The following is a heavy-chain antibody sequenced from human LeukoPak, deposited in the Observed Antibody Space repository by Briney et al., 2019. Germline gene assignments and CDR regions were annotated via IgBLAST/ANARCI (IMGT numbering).Heavy chain of an antibody. CDR3: ARDNYDSSGYYFD. J-gene: IGHJ4*02. Sequence: GGSLRLSCAASGFTFSSFSMNWVSQAPGKGLEWVSYISSSGSTMYYADSVKGRFTISRDNAKNSLYLQMNSLRAEDTAVYYCARDNYDSSGYYFDWGQGTLVTVSS. D-gene: IGHD3-22*01. CDR1: GFTFSSFS. V-gene: IGHV3-48*04. CDR2: ISSSGSTM.